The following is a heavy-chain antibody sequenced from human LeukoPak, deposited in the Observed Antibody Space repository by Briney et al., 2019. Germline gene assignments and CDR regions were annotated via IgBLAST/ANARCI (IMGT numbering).Heavy chain of an antibody. V-gene: IGHV3-48*03. Sequence: GGSLRLSCEASGFTFSTYEMNWVRQTPGKGLEWVSCIGSSGSTIYYADSVKGRFTISRDNGKNSLYLHMNSLRAEDTAVYYCARDLHYYDSQSPWEWGQGTLVTVSS. CDR2: IGSSGSTI. CDR1: GFTFSTYE. D-gene: IGHD3-22*01. CDR3: ARDLHYYDSQSPWE. J-gene: IGHJ4*02.